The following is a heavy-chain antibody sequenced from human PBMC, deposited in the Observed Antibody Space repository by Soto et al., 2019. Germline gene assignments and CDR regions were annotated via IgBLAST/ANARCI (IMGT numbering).Heavy chain of an antibody. Sequence: EVQLVESGGGLVQPGGSLRLSCAASGFTFSSYSMNWVRQAPGKGLEWVSYISSSSSTIYYADSVKGRFTISRDNAKNALYLQMNSLRDEDTAVYYCARETRDGYEYYFGYWGQGTLVTVSA. V-gene: IGHV3-48*02. D-gene: IGHD5-12*01. J-gene: IGHJ4*02. CDR3: ARETRDGYEYYFGY. CDR2: ISSSSSTI. CDR1: GFTFSSYS.